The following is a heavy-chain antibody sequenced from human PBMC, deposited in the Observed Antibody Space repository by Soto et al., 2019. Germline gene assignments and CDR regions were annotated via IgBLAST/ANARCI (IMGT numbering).Heavy chain of an antibody. V-gene: IGHV1-3*01. CDR1: GYTFTSYA. D-gene: IGHD2-8*01. J-gene: IGHJ6*03. Sequence: GASVKVSCKASGYTFTSYAMHWVRQAPGQRLEWMGWINAGNGNTKYSQKFQGRVTITRDTSASTAYMELSSLRSEDTAVYYCARRGYCTNGVCPKYYYYYYMDVWGKGTKVTVSS. CDR3: ARRGYCTNGVCPKYYYYYYMDV. CDR2: INAGNGNT.